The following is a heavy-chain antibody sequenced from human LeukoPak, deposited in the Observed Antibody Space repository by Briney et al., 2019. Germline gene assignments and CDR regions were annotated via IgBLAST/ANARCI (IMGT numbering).Heavy chain of an antibody. J-gene: IGHJ4*02. CDR2: IIPIFGTA. V-gene: IGHV1-69*06. Sequence: ASVKVSCKASGGTFSSYAISWVRQAPGQGLEWMGGIIPIFGTANYAQKFQGRVTITADKSTSTAYMELSSLRSEDTAVYYCARGWFGAVAGTLDYSGQGTLVTVSS. D-gene: IGHD6-19*01. CDR3: ARGWFGAVAGTLDY. CDR1: GGTFSSYA.